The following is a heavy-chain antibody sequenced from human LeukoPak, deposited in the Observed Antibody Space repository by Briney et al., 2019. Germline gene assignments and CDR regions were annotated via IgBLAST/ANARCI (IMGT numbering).Heavy chain of an antibody. D-gene: IGHD2-2*01. CDR3: ATGERLVPAAMWFDY. J-gene: IGHJ4*02. CDR2: INANSGGT. Sequence: ASVKVSCKASGYTFTGYYMHWVRQAPGQGLEWMGWINANSGGTNYAQKFQGRVTMTRDTFISTAYMELSRLRSDDTAVYYCATGERLVPAAMWFDYWGQGTLVTVSS. V-gene: IGHV1-2*02. CDR1: GYTFTGYY.